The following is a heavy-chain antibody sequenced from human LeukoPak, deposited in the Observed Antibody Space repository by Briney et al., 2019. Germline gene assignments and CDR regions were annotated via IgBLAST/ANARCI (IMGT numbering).Heavy chain of an antibody. D-gene: IGHD3-10*01. J-gene: IGHJ4*02. CDR1: GFTFSSHA. Sequence: GGSLRLSCSASGFTFSSHAMHWVRQAPGKGLEYVSAISSNGGSTYYADSVKGRFTISRDNSKNTLYLQMSSLRAEDTAVYYCVKARPWFGELQFFDYWGQGTLVTVSS. CDR2: ISSNGGST. V-gene: IGHV3-64D*06. CDR3: VKARPWFGELQFFDY.